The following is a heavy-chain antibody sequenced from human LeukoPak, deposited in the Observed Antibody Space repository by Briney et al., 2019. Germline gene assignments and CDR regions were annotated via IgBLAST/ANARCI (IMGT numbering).Heavy chain of an antibody. CDR2: IYYSEST. J-gene: IGHJ3*02. V-gene: IGHV4-30-4*01. D-gene: IGHD2-21*02. Sequence: PSETLSPTCTVSARSISSGDYYCGWIRQPPGKGLEWIGYIYYSESTYYNPSLKSRVTISVDTSNNQSSLKLSSVTAADTAVYYCARETTGGGDEGHAFDIWGQGTMVTVSS. CDR1: ARSISSGDYY. CDR3: ARETTGGGDEGHAFDI.